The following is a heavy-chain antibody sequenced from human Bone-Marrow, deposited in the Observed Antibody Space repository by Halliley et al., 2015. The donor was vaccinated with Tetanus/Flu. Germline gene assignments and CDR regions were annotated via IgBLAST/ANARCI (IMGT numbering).Heavy chain of an antibody. CDR2: KKEDGSVK. CDR3: ARQIGGGDCT. D-gene: IGHD2-21*02. V-gene: IGHV3-7*04. Sequence: LEWVANKKEDGSVKYYVDSVKGRFTISRDNAKNSLYLQMSSLRTEDTAVYYCARQIGGGDCTWGHGTLVTVSS. J-gene: IGHJ5*01.